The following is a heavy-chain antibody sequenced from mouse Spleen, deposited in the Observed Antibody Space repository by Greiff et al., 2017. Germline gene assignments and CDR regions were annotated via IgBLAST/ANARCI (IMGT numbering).Heavy chain of an antibody. CDR2: IDPENGDT. CDR3: SYGNYPDY. CDR1: GFNIKDDY. V-gene: IGHV14-4*01. D-gene: IGHD2-1*01. Sequence: EVQLQQSGAELVRPGASVKLSCTASGFNIKDDYMHWVKQRPEQGLEWIGWIDPENGDTEYASKFQGKATITADTSSNTAYLQLSSLTSEDTAVYYCSYGNYPDYWGQGTTLTVSS. J-gene: IGHJ2*01.